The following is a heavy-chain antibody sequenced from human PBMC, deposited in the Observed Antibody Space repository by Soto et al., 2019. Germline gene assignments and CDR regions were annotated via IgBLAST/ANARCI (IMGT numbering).Heavy chain of an antibody. CDR1: RFTFSSYA. J-gene: IGHJ6*02. V-gene: IGHV3-23*01. Sequence: GGSLRLSCAASRFTFSSYAMCWVRQAPGKGLEWVSSISVSGGSTYYADSVKGRFTISRDNSKNTLYLQMNSLRAEDTAVYYCARDVRMDVWGQGTTVTVSS. CDR3: ARDVRMDV. CDR2: ISVSGGST.